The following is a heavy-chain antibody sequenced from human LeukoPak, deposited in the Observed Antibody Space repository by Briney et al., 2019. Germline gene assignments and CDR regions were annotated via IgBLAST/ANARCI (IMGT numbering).Heavy chain of an antibody. Sequence: PGGSLRLSCAASGFTFSSYGMHWVRQAPGKGLEWVAFIRYDGSNKYYADSVKGRFTISRDNSKNTLYLQMNSLRAEDTAVYYCAKEIVVVPAAHFDYWGQGTLVTVSS. D-gene: IGHD2-2*01. CDR3: AKEIVVVPAAHFDY. CDR1: GFTFSSYG. CDR2: IRYDGSNK. J-gene: IGHJ4*02. V-gene: IGHV3-30*02.